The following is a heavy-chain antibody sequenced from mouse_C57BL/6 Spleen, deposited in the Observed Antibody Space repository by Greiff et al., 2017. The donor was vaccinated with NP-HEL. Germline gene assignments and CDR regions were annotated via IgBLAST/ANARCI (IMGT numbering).Heavy chain of an antibody. Sequence: EVQLMESGGGLVKPGGSLKLSCAASGFTFSDYGMHWVRQAPEKGLEWVAYISSGSSTIYYADTVKGRFTISRDNAKNTLFLQMTSLRSEDTAMYYCARNSAYYAMDYWGQGTSVTVSS. CDR2: ISSGSSTI. J-gene: IGHJ4*01. CDR1: GFTFSDYG. CDR3: ARNSAYYAMDY. V-gene: IGHV5-17*01.